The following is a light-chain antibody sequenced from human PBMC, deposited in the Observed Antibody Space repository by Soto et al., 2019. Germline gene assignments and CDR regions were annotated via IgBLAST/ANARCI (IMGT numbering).Light chain of an antibody. Sequence: QSVLTQPPSASGTPGQRVTIXCSGSSSNIGSNTVNWYQQLPGTAPKLLIYSNNQRPSGVPDRFSGSKSGTSASLAISGLQSEDEADYYCAAWDDSLNGRGVFGGGTKLTVL. CDR2: SNN. CDR1: SSNIGSNT. V-gene: IGLV1-44*01. J-gene: IGLJ3*02. CDR3: AAWDDSLNGRGV.